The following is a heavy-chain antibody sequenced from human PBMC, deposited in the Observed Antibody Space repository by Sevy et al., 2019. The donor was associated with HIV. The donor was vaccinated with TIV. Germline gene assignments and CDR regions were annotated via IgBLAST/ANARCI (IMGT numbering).Heavy chain of an antibody. Sequence: GRSLRLSCAASGFTFDDYAMHWVRQAPGKGLEWVSGISWNSGSIGYADSVKGRFTISRDNAKNSLYLQMNSLRAEDTALYYCTRTFDYYYYYGMDVWGQGTTVTVSS. CDR2: ISWNSGSI. J-gene: IGHJ6*02. V-gene: IGHV3-9*01. D-gene: IGHD1-1*01. CDR3: TRTFDYYYYYGMDV. CDR1: GFTFDDYA.